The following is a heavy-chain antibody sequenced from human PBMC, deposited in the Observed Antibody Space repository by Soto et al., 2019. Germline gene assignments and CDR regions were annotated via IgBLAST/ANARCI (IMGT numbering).Heavy chain of an antibody. J-gene: IGHJ4*02. CDR1: GFTFSIYA. CDR2: IIGAGAP. Sequence: EVQLLESGGGLVQPGGSLRLSCAASGFTFSIYAMNWVRQAPGKGLEWVAGIIGAGAPYYADPVKGRFTIPRDNSKNTLYLQMNSLRDEDTALYFCAKDFTPDSRWDIDYWGQGTRVTVSS. D-gene: IGHD1-26*01. V-gene: IGHV3-23*01. CDR3: AKDFTPDSRWDIDY.